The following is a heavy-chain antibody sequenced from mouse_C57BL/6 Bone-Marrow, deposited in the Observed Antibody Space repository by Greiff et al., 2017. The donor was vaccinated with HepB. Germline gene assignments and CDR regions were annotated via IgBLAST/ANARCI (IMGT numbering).Heavy chain of an antibody. Sequence: VKLVESGPGLVQPSQRLSITCTVSGFSLTSYGVHWVRQSPGKGLEWLGVIWRGGSTDYNAAFMSRLSITKDNSKSQVFFKMNSLQADDTAIYYCAKRGKLRRDYAMDYWGQGTSVTVSS. CDR2: IWRGGST. CDR1: GFSLTSYG. J-gene: IGHJ4*01. V-gene: IGHV2-5*01. CDR3: AKRGKLRRDYAMDY.